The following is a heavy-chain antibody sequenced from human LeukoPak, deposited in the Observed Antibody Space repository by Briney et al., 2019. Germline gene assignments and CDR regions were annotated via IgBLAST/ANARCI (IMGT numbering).Heavy chain of an antibody. CDR3: AKDLYGPGTFFDY. V-gene: IGHV3-9*01. D-gene: IGHD3-10*01. J-gene: IGHJ4*02. Sequence: PGGSLRLSCAASGFTFDDYAMHWVRQAPGEGLEWVSGITWNSGSIGYADSVKGRFTISRDNSQNSLYLQMNSLRSEDTAIYFCAKDLYGPGTFFDYWGQGTLVTVSS. CDR2: ITWNSGSI. CDR1: GFTFDDYA.